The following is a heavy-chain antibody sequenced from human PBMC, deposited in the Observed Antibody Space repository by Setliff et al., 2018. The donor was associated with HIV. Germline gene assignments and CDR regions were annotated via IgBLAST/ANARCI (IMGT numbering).Heavy chain of an antibody. CDR1: GYTFTDYF. V-gene: IGHV1-2*02. Sequence: ASVKVSCKASGYTFTDYFLHWVRQAPGQGLEWMGYINPNTGDTNSAQKFQGRVTMTRDTSISTAYMELSRLTSDDTAIYYCTRSTTADWGQGTMVTVSS. CDR3: TRSTTAD. D-gene: IGHD4-17*01. J-gene: IGHJ4*02. CDR2: INPNTGDT.